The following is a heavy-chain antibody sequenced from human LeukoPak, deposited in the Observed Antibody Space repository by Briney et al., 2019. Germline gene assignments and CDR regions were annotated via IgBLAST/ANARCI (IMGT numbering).Heavy chain of an antibody. CDR2: ISGSGGST. CDR3: AKDGSGSEINWFDP. D-gene: IGHD3-10*01. V-gene: IGHV3-23*01. J-gene: IGHJ5*02. Sequence: GGSLRLSCAASGFTFSTNAMSWVRQAPGKGLEWVSAISGSGGSTYYADSVKGRFTISRDNSKNTLYLQMNSLRAEDTAVYYCAKDGSGSEINWFDPWGQGTLVTISS. CDR1: GFTFSTNA.